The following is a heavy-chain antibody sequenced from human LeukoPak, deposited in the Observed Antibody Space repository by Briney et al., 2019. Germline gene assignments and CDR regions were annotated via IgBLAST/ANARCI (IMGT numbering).Heavy chain of an antibody. V-gene: IGHV4-38-2*02. D-gene: IGHD3-22*01. CDR1: GYSISSGYY. J-gene: IGHJ4*02. CDR2: IYHSGST. Sequence: SETLSLTCTVSGYSISSGYYWGWIRQPPGKGLEWIGSIYHSGSTYYNPSLKSRVTISVDTSKNQFSLKLSSVTAADTAVYYCARELTYYYDSSGYHDYWGQGTLVTVSS. CDR3: ARELTYYYDSSGYHDY.